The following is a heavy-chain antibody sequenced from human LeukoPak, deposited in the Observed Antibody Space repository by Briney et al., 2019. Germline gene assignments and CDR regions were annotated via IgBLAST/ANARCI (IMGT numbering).Heavy chain of an antibody. Sequence: GGSLRLSCAASGFTFSSYSMNWVRQAPGKGLEWVSSISTSSSYIYYADSVKGRFTISRDDAKNSLYLQMNSLRAEDTAVYYCARFATYGSGTYAFDYWGQGTLVTVSS. J-gene: IGHJ4*02. V-gene: IGHV3-21*01. CDR1: GFTFSSYS. CDR3: ARFATYGSGTYAFDY. D-gene: IGHD3-10*01. CDR2: ISTSSSYI.